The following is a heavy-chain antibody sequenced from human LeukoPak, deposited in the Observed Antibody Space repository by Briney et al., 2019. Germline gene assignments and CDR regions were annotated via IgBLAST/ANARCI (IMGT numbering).Heavy chain of an antibody. CDR1: GFTFSSYG. Sequence: PGGSLRLSCAASGFTFSSYGIHWVRQAPGKGLEWVAFIRYDGSNRYYADSVKGRFTISRDNAKNSLYLQMNSLRAEDTAVYYCARVGANYDFWSGYYHDAFDIWGQGTMVTVSS. CDR3: ARVGANYDFWSGYYHDAFDI. J-gene: IGHJ3*02. D-gene: IGHD3-3*01. CDR2: IRYDGSNR. V-gene: IGHV3-30*02.